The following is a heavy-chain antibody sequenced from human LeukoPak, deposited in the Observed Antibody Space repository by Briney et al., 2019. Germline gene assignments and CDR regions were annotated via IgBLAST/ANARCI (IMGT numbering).Heavy chain of an antibody. CDR3: AKIRDGYNDAYDI. Sequence: ASVKVSCKASGYTFTKYYIHWVRQAPGQGLEWMGLINPGGDNTNYAQNFQGRVTMTRDTSTSTVYMELSSLRSEDTAIYYCAKIRDGYNDAYDIWGQGTVVTVPS. CDR2: INPGGDNT. J-gene: IGHJ3*02. V-gene: IGHV1-46*01. CDR1: GYTFTKYY. D-gene: IGHD5-24*01.